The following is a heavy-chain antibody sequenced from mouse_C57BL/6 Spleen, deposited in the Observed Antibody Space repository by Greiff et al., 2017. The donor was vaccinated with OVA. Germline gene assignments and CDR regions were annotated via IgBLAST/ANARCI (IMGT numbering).Heavy chain of an antibody. CDR2: INPSSGYT. CDR1: GYTFTSSW. D-gene: IGHD2-4*01. J-gene: IGHJ4*01. Sequence: VQLQQSGAELAKPGASVKLSCTASGYTFTSSWMHWVKQRPGQGLEWIGYINPSSGYTKYNQKFKDKATLTADKSSSTAYMQLSSLTYEDSAVYYCAKEHDYDVGYAMDYWGQGTSVTVSS. V-gene: IGHV1-7*01. CDR3: AKEHDYDVGYAMDY.